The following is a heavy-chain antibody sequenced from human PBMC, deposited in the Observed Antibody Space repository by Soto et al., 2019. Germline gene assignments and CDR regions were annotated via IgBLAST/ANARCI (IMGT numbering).Heavy chain of an antibody. V-gene: IGHV1-69*13. D-gene: IGHD4-4*01. CDR1: GGSFSSSA. CDR3: ATSVGAIGYSFFNMDV. J-gene: IGHJ6*02. CDR2: IIPMYGTT. Sequence: SVKVSCKSSGGSFSSSAITWVRQAPGQGLEWMGRIIPMYGTTFYAQTFQGRVTITADESTSTVYMHLSSLKSEDTASYFCATSVGAIGYSFFNMDVWGQGTTATVSS.